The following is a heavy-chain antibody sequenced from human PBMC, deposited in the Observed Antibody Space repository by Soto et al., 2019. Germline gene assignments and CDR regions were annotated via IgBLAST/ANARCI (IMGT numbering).Heavy chain of an antibody. J-gene: IGHJ4*02. CDR2: IKQDGSEK. CDR3: TTDDFDS. CDR1: GFSFSSYW. Sequence: GGSLRLSCAASGFSFSSYWMSWVRQAPGKGLEWVANIKQDGSEKHYVDSVKGRFTISRDNAKNSLFLQMNSLRAEDTAVYYCTTDDFDSWGQGTLVTVSS. V-gene: IGHV3-7*01.